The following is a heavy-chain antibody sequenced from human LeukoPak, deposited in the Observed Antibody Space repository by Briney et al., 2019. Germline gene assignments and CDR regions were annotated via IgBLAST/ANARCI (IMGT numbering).Heavy chain of an antibody. CDR1: GFTFGSYS. J-gene: IGHJ4*02. Sequence: GGSLRLSCAASGFTFGSYSMNWVRQAPGKGLEWVSYISSSSSTIYYADSVKGRFTISRDNAKNSLYLQMNSLRAEDTAVYYCARDFDYGDYGESFWGQGTLVTVSS. CDR2: ISSSSSTI. D-gene: IGHD4-17*01. V-gene: IGHV3-48*01. CDR3: ARDFDYGDYGESF.